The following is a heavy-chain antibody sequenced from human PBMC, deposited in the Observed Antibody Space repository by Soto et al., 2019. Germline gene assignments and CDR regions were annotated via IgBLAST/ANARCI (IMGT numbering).Heavy chain of an antibody. J-gene: IGHJ2*01. CDR1: GGPFSSYS. Sequence: SVQVSCTASGGPFSSYSINWVRHAPGQGLEWMGGIIPIFGTANSAQKFQGRVTLTADESTSTAHMELNSLRNEDTAVYYCARPFQSWPGGWYLERCGSRNLVT. CDR2: IIPIFGTA. V-gene: IGHV1-69*01. D-gene: IGHD3-16*01. CDR3: ARPFQSWPGGWYLER.